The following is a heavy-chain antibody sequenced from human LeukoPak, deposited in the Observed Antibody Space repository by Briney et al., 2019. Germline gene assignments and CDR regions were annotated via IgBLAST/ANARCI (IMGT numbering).Heavy chain of an antibody. CDR2: IYTSGST. CDR3: ARGIRSYYYDSRGYYNWFDP. D-gene: IGHD3-22*01. V-gene: IGHV4-4*07. CDR1: GGSISSYY. Sequence: PSETLSLTCTVSGGSISSYYWSWIRQPAGKGLEWIGRIYTSGSTNYNPSLKSRVTMSIDTSKNQFSLKLSSVTAADTAVYYCARGIRSYYYDSRGYYNWFDPWGQGTLVTVSS. J-gene: IGHJ5*02.